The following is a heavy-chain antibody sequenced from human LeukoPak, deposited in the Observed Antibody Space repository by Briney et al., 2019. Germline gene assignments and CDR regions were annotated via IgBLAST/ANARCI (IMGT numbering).Heavy chain of an antibody. CDR2: IYSGGST. CDR1: GFTFSSYS. D-gene: IGHD3-16*02. V-gene: IGHV3-66*01. J-gene: IGHJ4*02. Sequence: GGSLRLSCAASGFTFSSYSMNWVRQAPGKGLEWVSVIYSGGSTYYADSVKGRFTISRDNSKNTLYLQMNSLRAEDTAVYYCARGANDYVWGSYRYTGDYWGQGTLVTVSS. CDR3: ARGANDYVWGSYRYTGDY.